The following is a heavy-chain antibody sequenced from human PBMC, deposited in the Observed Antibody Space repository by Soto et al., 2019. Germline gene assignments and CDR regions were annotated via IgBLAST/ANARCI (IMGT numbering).Heavy chain of an antibody. CDR2: IKSKTDGGTT. CDR1: GFTFSNAW. V-gene: IGHV3-15*01. J-gene: IGHJ4*02. D-gene: IGHD5-12*01. Sequence: EVQLVESGGGLVKPGGSLRLSCAASGFTFSNAWTSWVRQAPGKGLEWVGRIKSKTDGGTTDYAAPVKGRFTISRDDSKNTLYLQMNSLKTEDTAVYYCTTVATFSIYYFDYWGQGTLVTVSS. CDR3: TTVATFSIYYFDY.